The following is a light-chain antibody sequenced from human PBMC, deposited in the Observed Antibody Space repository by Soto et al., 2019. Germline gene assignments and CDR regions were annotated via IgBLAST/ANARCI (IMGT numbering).Light chain of an antibody. CDR1: NIGSKS. Sequence: SYELTQPPSVSVAPGKTARITCGGNNIGSKSVHWYQQKPGQAPVLVIYYDSDRPSGIPERFSGSNSGNTATLTISRVEAGDEADYYCQVWDSSSDRDVVFGGGTQRPS. CDR2: YDS. J-gene: IGLJ2*01. V-gene: IGLV3-21*04. CDR3: QVWDSSSDRDVV.